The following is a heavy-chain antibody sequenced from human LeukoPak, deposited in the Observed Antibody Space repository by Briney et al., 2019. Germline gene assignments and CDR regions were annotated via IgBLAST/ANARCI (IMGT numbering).Heavy chain of an antibody. Sequence: GWSLRLSRAASGFTFSDYYMSWIRQAPGKGLAWVSAISGSGGSTYYADSVKGRFTISRDNSKNTLYLQMNSLRAEDTAVYYCAKGGGGAYYYYYYMDVWGKGTTVTISS. D-gene: IGHD4-23*01. CDR2: ISGSGGST. V-gene: IGHV3-23*01. CDR3: AKGGGGAYYYYYYMDV. J-gene: IGHJ6*03. CDR1: GFTFSDYY.